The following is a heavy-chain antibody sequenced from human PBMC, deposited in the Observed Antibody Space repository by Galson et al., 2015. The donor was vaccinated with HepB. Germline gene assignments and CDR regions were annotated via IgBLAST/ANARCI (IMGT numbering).Heavy chain of an antibody. D-gene: IGHD6-19*01. V-gene: IGHV1-69*06. CDR2: IIPIFGTA. Sequence: QSGAEVKKPGESLKISCKASGGTFSSYAISWVRQAPGQGLEWMGGIIPIFGTANYAQKFQGRVTITADKSTSTAYMELSSLRSEDTAVYYCARRPQVAAPSDSWCDPWGQGTLVTVSS. CDR3: ARRPQVAAPSDSWCDP. CDR1: GGTFSSYA. J-gene: IGHJ5*02.